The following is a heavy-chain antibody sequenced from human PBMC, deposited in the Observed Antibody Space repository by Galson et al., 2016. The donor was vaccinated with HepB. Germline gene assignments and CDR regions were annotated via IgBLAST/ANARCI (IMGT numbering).Heavy chain of an antibody. J-gene: IGHJ4*02. CDR1: GFVVSSTY. Sequence: SLRLSCAASGFVVSSTYMAWVRQAPGRGLECVSLLYRDGFTYYADSVKGRFTISRDNSKNTFYLQMNSLRADDTAVYYCERWWARYLDFWSAYVRYFDSWGQGTLVTVSS. CDR3: ERWWARYLDFWSAYVRYFDS. V-gene: IGHV3-66*01. CDR2: LYRDGFT. D-gene: IGHD3-3*01.